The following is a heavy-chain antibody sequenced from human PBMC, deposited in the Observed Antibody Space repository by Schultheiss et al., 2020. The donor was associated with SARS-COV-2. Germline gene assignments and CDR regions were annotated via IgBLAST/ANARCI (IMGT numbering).Heavy chain of an antibody. CDR2: INPNSGGT. V-gene: IGHV1-2*02. D-gene: IGHD2-2*01. Sequence: ASVKVSCKASGYTFTGYYMHWVRQAPGQGLEWMGWINPNSGGTDYAQKFQDRVTMTRDTSISTAYMEVSRLRSDDTAVYYCARGLGYCSSTSCYPFDYWGQGTLVTVSS. J-gene: IGHJ4*02. CDR1: GYTFTGYY. CDR3: ARGLGYCSSTSCYPFDY.